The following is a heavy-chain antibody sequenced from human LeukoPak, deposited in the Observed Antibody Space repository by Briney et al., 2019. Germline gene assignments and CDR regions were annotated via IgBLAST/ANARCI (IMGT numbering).Heavy chain of an antibody. CDR1: GFAFSFFA. CDR3: AKPISGGLAVTADWFAP. CDR2: INANSGTR. J-gene: IGHJ5*01. Sequence: GGSLRLSCVASGFAFSFFAMSWLRQAPGKGLEWVSTINANSGTRSYAASVRGRFTISRDNSKNTLYLQLNTLPADDTAVYYCAKPISGGLAVTADWFAPWGQGTLVVVSS. D-gene: IGHD6-19*01. V-gene: IGHV3-23*01.